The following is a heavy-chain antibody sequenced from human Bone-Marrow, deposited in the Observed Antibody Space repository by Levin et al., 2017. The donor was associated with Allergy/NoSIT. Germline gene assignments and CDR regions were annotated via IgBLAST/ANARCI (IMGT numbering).Heavy chain of an antibody. CDR2: IYYTGSA. CDR3: ARGRDGNTHSDY. V-gene: IGHV4-59*01. CDR1: GGSISNYY. D-gene: IGHD5-24*01. Sequence: SETLSLTCTVSGGSISNYYWNWIRQPPGKGLEWIGYIYYTGSANYNPSLKSRVTISVDTSKTQFSLKLSSVTAADTDVYYCARGRDGNTHSDYWGQGTLVAVSS. J-gene: IGHJ4*02.